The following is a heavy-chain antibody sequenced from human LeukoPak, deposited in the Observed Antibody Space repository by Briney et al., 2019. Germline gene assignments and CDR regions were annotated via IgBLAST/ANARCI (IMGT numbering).Heavy chain of an antibody. Sequence: PGGSLRLSCVASGFTFSDFDMNWVRQAPGKGLEWVSSISTSGSNTYYADSVRGRFTISRHNAKNSIYLQLSSLRAEDSAVYYCAREGNYGARYHDHWGQGALVLVSS. CDR2: ISTSGSNT. CDR3: AREGNYGARYHDH. CDR1: GFTFSDFD. J-gene: IGHJ4*02. V-gene: IGHV3-21*01. D-gene: IGHD4/OR15-4a*01.